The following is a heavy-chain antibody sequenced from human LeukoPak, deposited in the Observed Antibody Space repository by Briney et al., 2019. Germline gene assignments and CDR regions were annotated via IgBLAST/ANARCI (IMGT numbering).Heavy chain of an antibody. D-gene: IGHD3-22*01. CDR1: GDNFASYG. V-gene: IGHV1-18*01. J-gene: IGHJ4*02. CDR2: ISAYNDNT. CDR3: AVGYYDSSGYYFLDY. Sequence: GASSKISCKASGDNFASYGISWGRQAPGQRLEGMGWISAYNDNTNYAQKLQGRVTMTTETSTSTAYMELRSLSSDDTAVYYCAVGYYDSSGYYFLDYWGQGTLVTVSS.